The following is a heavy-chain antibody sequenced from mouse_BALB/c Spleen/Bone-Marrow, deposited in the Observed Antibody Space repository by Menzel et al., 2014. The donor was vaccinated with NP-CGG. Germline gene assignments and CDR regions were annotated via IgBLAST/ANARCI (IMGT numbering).Heavy chain of an antibody. CDR3: TRGGNWDDFDV. D-gene: IGHD4-1*01. CDR1: GFTFGSFG. V-gene: IGHV5-17*02. J-gene: IGHJ1*01. CDR2: ISSGSTAI. Sequence: EVQLVESGGGLVQPGGSRKLSCAASGFTFGSFGMHWVRQAPEKGLEWVAYISSGSTAIFYADTVKGRFTISRDNPKNTLFLQMTSLRSEDTAMYYCTRGGNWDDFDVWGAGTTVTVSS.